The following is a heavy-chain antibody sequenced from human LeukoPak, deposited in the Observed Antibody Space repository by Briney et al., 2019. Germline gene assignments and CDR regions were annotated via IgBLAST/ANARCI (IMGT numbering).Heavy chain of an antibody. CDR3: ARDAVQQLVLFWFDP. D-gene: IGHD6-13*01. CDR1: GGTFSSYA. J-gene: IGHJ5*02. Sequence: ASVKVSCKASGGTFSSYAITWVRQAPGQGLEWMGWINPNSGGTNYAQKFQGRVTMTRDTSISTAYMELSRLRSDDTAVYYCARDAVQQLVLFWFDPWGQGTLVTVSS. CDR2: INPNSGGT. V-gene: IGHV1-2*02.